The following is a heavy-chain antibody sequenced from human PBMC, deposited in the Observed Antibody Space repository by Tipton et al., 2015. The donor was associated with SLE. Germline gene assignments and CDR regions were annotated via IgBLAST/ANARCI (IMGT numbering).Heavy chain of an antibody. CDR3: ARSGSLPTRPNAFDI. Sequence: QVQLVQSGGGLVKPGGSLRLSCAVSGFSLSDYYMSWIRQAPGKGLEWVSQINSSAITSYYSDSVKGRFTISKDNVKNSLYLQMNSPRAEDTAVYYCARSGSLPTRPNAFDIWGQGTMVTVSS. CDR2: INSSAITS. J-gene: IGHJ3*02. V-gene: IGHV3-11*04. CDR1: GFSLSDYY. D-gene: IGHD6-6*01.